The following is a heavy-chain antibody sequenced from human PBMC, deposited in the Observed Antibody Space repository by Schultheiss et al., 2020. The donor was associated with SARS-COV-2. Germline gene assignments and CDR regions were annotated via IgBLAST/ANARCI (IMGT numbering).Heavy chain of an antibody. CDR2: IYYSGST. V-gene: IGHV4-61*01. Sequence: GSLRLSCTVSGGSVTSSSYYWSWIRQPPGKGLEWIGHIYYSGSTNYNPSLKSRVTISVDTSKNQFSLKLSSVTAADTAVYYCARVYGVGASTDWYFDLWGRGTLVTVSS. D-gene: IGHD1-26*01. J-gene: IGHJ2*01. CDR1: GGSVTSSSYY. CDR3: ARVYGVGASTDWYFDL.